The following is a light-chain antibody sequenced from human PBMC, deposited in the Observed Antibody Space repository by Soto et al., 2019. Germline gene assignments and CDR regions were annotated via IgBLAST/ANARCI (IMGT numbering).Light chain of an antibody. CDR2: QVT. Sequence: QSVLTQPASVSGSPGQSITISCTGTSSDFDLYKYVSWYQQHPGKAPKLMIYQVTNRPSGVSNRFSGSKSGNTASLTISGLQVEDEADYYCSSYTSSINYVFGSGTTATVL. V-gene: IGLV2-14*01. CDR3: SSYTSSINYV. J-gene: IGLJ1*01. CDR1: SSDFDLYKY.